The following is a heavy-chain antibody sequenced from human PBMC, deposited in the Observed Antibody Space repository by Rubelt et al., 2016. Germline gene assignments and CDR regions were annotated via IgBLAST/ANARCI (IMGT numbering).Heavy chain of an antibody. CDR3: ARDMRYGEGYYYYGMDV. Sequence: EVQLLESGGGLVQPGGSLRLSCAASGFTFSSYWMHWVRQAPGKGLVWVSRINSDGSSTSYADSVKGRFTIPRDNAKNSLYLQMHSLRAEDTAVYYCARDMRYGEGYYYYGMDVWGQGTTVTVSS. D-gene: IGHD4-17*01. CDR1: GFTFSSYW. J-gene: IGHJ6*02. V-gene: IGHV3-74*01. CDR2: INSDGSST.